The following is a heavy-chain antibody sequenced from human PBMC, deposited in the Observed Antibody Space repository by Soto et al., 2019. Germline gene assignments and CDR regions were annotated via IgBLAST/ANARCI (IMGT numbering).Heavy chain of an antibody. D-gene: IGHD2-15*01. CDR1: GGSISSGGYY. J-gene: IGHJ4*02. Sequence: QVQLQESGPGLVKPSQTLSLTCTVSGGSISSGGYYWTWIRQHPGKGLEWIGYIYYSGSTYYNPSLKSRVTISVDTSKNQFSLKLSAVTAADTAVYYCARHCSGSSCYVYWGQGTLVTVSS. CDR3: ARHCSGSSCYVY. CDR2: IYYSGST. V-gene: IGHV4-31*03.